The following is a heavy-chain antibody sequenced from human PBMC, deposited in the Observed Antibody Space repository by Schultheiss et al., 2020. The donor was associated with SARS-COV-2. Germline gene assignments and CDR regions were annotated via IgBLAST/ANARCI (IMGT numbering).Heavy chain of an antibody. CDR3: ARDLIVLGYYYGMDV. CDR1: GFTFSSYA. V-gene: IGHV3-23*01. CDR2: ISGSGGST. Sequence: GGSLRLSCAASGFTFSSYAMSWVRQAPGKGLEWVSAISGSGGSTYYADSVKGRFTISRDNSKNTLYLQMNSLRAEDTAVYYCARDLIVLGYYYGMDVWGQGTTVTVSS. D-gene: IGHD2-8*02. J-gene: IGHJ6*02.